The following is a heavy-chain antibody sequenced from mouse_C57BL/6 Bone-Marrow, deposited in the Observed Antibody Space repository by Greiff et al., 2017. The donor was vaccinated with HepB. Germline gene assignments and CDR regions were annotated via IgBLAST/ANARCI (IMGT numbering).Heavy chain of an antibody. Sequence: EVQLQQSGPELVKPGASVKISCKASGYTFTDYYMNWVKQSHGKSLEWIGDINPNNGGTSYNQKFKGKATLTVDKSSSTAYMELRSLTSEYSAVYYCASDWYFDYWGQGTTLTVSS. V-gene: IGHV1-26*01. CDR3: ASDWYFDY. J-gene: IGHJ2*01. D-gene: IGHD2-13*01. CDR1: GYTFTDYY. CDR2: INPNNGGT.